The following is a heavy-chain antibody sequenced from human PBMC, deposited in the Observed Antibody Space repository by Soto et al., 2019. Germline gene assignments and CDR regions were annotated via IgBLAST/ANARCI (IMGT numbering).Heavy chain of an antibody. D-gene: IGHD1-1*01. CDR3: ARVKETGTTGDLVDY. V-gene: IGHV4-31*03. CDR1: GGSISSGGYY. CDR2: IYYSGST. J-gene: IGHJ4*02. Sequence: QVQLQESGPGLVKPSQTLSLTCTVSGGSISSGGYYWSWIRQHPGKGLEWIGYIYYSGSTYYNPSLKGRVTISVDTSKNQFSLKLSSVTAADTAVYYCARVKETGTTGDLVDYWGQGTLVTVSS.